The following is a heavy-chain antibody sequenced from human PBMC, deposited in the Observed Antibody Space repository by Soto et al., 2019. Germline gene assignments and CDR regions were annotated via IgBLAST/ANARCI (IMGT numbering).Heavy chain of an antibody. CDR2: INPSGGST. J-gene: IGHJ6*02. D-gene: IGHD5-12*01. Sequence: QVQLVQSGAEVKKPGASVKVSCKASGYTFTSYYMHWVRQAPGQGLEWMGIINPSGGSTSYAQKFQGRVTMPRDTSTSTVYMELSSLRSEDTAVYYCAGGYDRSWGGEYYYYGMDVWGQGTTVTVSS. V-gene: IGHV1-46*01. CDR3: AGGYDRSWGGEYYYYGMDV. CDR1: GYTFTSYY.